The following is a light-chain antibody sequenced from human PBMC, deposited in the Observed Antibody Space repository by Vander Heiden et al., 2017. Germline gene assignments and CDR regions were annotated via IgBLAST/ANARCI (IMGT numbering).Light chain of an antibody. Sequence: QSVLTKPPSGYGATGQRVTITSTGSSSNIGAGYDVHWYQQPPGSAPKVLIYGNSNRPPGVPDRFSGSKSGPPASLAITGLQAEDEADYYCQSYDSCLSVVFGGGTKLTVL. J-gene: IGLJ2*01. CDR1: SSNIGAGYD. V-gene: IGLV1-40*01. CDR2: GNS. CDR3: QSYDSCLSVV.